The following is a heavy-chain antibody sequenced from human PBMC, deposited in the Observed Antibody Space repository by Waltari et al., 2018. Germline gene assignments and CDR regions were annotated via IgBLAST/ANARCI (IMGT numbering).Heavy chain of an antibody. CDR2: ISISSSYI. CDR1: GFTFSSYS. J-gene: IGHJ4*02. Sequence: EVQLVESGGGLVKPGGSLRLSCAASGFTFSSYSMNWVRQAPGRWLEWVSSISISSSYIYYADSVKCRFTISRDNAKNSLYLQMNSLRAEDTAVYYCASLIVARRGFDYWGQGTLVTVSS. D-gene: IGHD5-12*01. CDR3: ASLIVARRGFDY. V-gene: IGHV3-21*01.